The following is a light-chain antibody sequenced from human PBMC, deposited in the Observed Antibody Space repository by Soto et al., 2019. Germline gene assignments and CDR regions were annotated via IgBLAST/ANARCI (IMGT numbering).Light chain of an antibody. Sequence: DVQLTQSPSFLSASIGDRVTITCRASQGVGSDLAWFQQKPGKAPKLLIYAASTLQSGVPSRFSGSGSGTEFILTISSLQPEDFATYYCQQLNSYPRNFGPGTKVDIQ. CDR1: QGVGSD. CDR2: AAS. CDR3: QQLNSYPRN. V-gene: IGKV1-9*01. J-gene: IGKJ3*01.